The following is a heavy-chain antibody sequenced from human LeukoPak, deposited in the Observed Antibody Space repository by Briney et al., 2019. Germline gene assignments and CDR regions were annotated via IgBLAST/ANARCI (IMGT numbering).Heavy chain of an antibody. J-gene: IGHJ4*02. V-gene: IGHV4-34*01. D-gene: IGHD3-10*01. CDR2: INHSGST. Sequence: SETLSLTCAVYGGSFSGYYWSWIRQPPGKGLEWIGEINHSGSTNYNPSLKSRVTISVDTSKNQFSLKLSSVTAADTAVYYCARDAKYYYGSRTYFFFEYWGQGTLLTVSS. CDR1: GGSFSGYY. CDR3: ARDAKYYYGSRTYFFFEY.